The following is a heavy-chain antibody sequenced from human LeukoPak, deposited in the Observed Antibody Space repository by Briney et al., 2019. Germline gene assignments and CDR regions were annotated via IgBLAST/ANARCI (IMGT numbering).Heavy chain of an antibody. Sequence: GGSLRLSCAASGFTFSSYAMHWVRQAPGKGLEWVAVISYDGSNKYYADSVKGRFTISRDNSKNTLYLQMNSLRAEDTAAYYCARPGPGSWYYYFDYWGQGTLVTVSS. V-gene: IGHV3-30-3*01. D-gene: IGHD6-13*01. CDR3: ARPGPGSWYYYFDY. CDR2: ISYDGSNK. J-gene: IGHJ4*02. CDR1: GFTFSSYA.